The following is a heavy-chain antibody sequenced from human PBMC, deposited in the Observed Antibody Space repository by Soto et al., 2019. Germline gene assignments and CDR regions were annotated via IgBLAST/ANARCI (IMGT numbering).Heavy chain of an antibody. J-gene: IGHJ6*03. CDR2: IYRFGTT. V-gene: IGHV3-66*01. Sequence: GGSLRLSCAATGFIVTGNYMSWVRQAPGKGLEWISVIYRFGTTYYADSVKGRFITSRGDSKNTLYLQMNSLRVEDTAVYYCAVGTIRWFNMDVWGKGTTVTVSS. CDR3: AVGTIRWFNMDV. CDR1: GFIVTGNY. D-gene: IGHD1-7*01.